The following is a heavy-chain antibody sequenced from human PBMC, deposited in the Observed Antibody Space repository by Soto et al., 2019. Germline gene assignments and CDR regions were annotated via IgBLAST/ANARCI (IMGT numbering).Heavy chain of an antibody. CDR1: GGTFLRYA. J-gene: IGHJ3*02. CDR2: IIPIFGTA. V-gene: IGHV1-69*13. CDR3: AGEMGSFFGVVTYAFDI. Sequence: SEQVSVRDSGGTFLRYAISWVRQAPGQGLEWVGGIIPIFGTANYAQKFQGRVTITADESTSTAYMELSSLRSEDTAVYYCAGEMGSFFGVVTYAFDIWGQGTMVTVSS. D-gene: IGHD3-3*01.